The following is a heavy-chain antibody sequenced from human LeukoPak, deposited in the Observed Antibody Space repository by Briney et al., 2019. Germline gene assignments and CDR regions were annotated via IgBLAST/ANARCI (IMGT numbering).Heavy chain of an antibody. Sequence: SETLSLTCAVSDGSISSSSYYWGWIRQPPGRGLELIGSIYYSGNTYYNPSLKSRVTISVDTSKNQFSLKLTSVTAADTAVYYCARRTWQGFFDYWGQGTLVTVSS. V-gene: IGHV4-39*01. CDR3: ARRTWQGFFDY. J-gene: IGHJ4*02. CDR1: DGSISSSSYY. CDR2: IYYSGNT.